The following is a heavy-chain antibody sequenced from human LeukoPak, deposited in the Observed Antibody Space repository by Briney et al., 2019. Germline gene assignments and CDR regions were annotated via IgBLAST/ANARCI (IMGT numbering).Heavy chain of an antibody. V-gene: IGHV1-69*13. D-gene: IGHD3-22*01. CDR3: ARGPITTRSHFDY. CDR1: GGTFSSYA. J-gene: IGHJ4*02. CDR2: IIPIFATA. Sequence: SVKVSCKASGGTFSSYAISWVRQAPGQGPEWMGGIIPIFATANYAQKFQGRVTTTADESTSTAYMELSSLRSEDTAVYYCARGPITTRSHFDYWGQGTLVTVSS.